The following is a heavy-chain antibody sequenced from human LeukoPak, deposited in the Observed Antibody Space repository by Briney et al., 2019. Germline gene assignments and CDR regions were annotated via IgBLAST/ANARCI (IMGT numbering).Heavy chain of an antibody. Sequence: GGSLRLSCAASGFTFSSYWMSWVRQAPGKGLEWVALISYDGSDKNYADSVKGRFTISRDNSKNTLYLQMNSLRAEDTAVYYCARGPSRSSGYYYYSYMDVWGKGATVTVSS. J-gene: IGHJ6*03. CDR2: ISYDGSDK. CDR1: GFTFSSYW. CDR3: ARGPSRSSGYYYYSYMDV. V-gene: IGHV3-30*03. D-gene: IGHD6-6*01.